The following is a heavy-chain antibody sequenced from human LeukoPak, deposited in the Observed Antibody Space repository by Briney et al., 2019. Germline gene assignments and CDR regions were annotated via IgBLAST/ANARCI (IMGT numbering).Heavy chain of an antibody. D-gene: IGHD3-16*01. J-gene: IGHJ4*02. CDR2: INPNSGGT. CDR1: GYTFTGYY. V-gene: IGHV1-2*06. Sequence: GASVKVSCXASGYTFTGYYMHWVRQAPGQGLVWMGRINPNSGGTNYAQKFQGRVTMTRDTSISTAYMELSRLRSDDTAVYYCARVGGGGDPTNWGQGTLVTVSS. CDR3: ARVGGGGDPTN.